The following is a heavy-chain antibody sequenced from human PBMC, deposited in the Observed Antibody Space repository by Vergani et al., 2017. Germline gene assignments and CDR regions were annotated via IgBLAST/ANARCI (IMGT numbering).Heavy chain of an antibody. CDR1: GFTFSSYA. CDR3: AREEGSWFDP. J-gene: IGHJ5*02. D-gene: IGHD3-10*01. V-gene: IGHV3-30-3*01. CDR2: ISYDGSNK. Sequence: QAQVVESGGGVVQPGGSLTISCAASGFTFSSYAMHWVRPAPGKGLEWVAVISYDGSNKYYADPVKGRFTISRDNSKNTLHLQMNSLRAEDTAVYYCAREEGSWFDPWGQGTLVTVSS.